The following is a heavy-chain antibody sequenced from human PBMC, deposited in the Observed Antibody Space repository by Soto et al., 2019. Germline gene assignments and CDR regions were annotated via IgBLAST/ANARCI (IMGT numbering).Heavy chain of an antibody. V-gene: IGHV5-51*01. J-gene: IGHJ6*02. CDR1: GYSFTSYW. Sequence: GESLKISCQGSGYSFTSYWIGWVRQMPGKGLEWMGIIYPGDSDTRYSPSFQGQVTISADKSINTAYLQWSSLKASDTAMYYCARTSAAGKYYYGMDVWGQGTTVTVSS. CDR2: IYPGDSDT. CDR3: ARTSAAGKYYYGMDV. D-gene: IGHD6-13*01.